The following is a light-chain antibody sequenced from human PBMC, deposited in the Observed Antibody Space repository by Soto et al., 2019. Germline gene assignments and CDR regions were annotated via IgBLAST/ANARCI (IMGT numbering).Light chain of an antibody. CDR2: GAS. Sequence: EIVLTQSPGTLSLSPGERATLSCRASQSVSSSYLAWYQQKPGQAPRLLIYGASSRATGIPDRFSGSVSGTGFTLTISRLEPEDFAVYYCQQYGSSPPWTFGQGIKVDIK. V-gene: IGKV3-20*01. CDR3: QQYGSSPPWT. J-gene: IGKJ1*01. CDR1: QSVSSSY.